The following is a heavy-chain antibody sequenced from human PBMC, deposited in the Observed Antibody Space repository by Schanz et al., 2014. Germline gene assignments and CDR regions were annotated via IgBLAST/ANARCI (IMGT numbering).Heavy chain of an antibody. CDR2: IIPITGIT. Sequence: QVHLVQSGSEVKKPGASVKVSCKASGYTFTRSGISWVRQAPGQGLEWMGWIIPITGITNYAQKFQGRVTMTTDTSTSTAYMELRSLRSDDTAVYYCAGATYSSSWYGGSEYFQHWGQGTLVTVSS. D-gene: IGHD6-13*01. CDR1: GYTFTRSG. CDR3: AGATYSSSWYGGSEYFQH. V-gene: IGHV1-18*01. J-gene: IGHJ1*01.